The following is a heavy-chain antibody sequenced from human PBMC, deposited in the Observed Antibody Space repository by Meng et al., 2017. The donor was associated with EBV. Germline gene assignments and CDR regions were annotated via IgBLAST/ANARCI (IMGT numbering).Heavy chain of an antibody. CDR1: GGTLSSYA. J-gene: IGHJ4*02. Sequence: VLLVQFGPEVMNPVASLKVACKASGGTLSSYAISAVHQAPGQGLEWMGGIIPIVGTANDAEKFQGRVTITADKSPSTAYMELSSLRSEDMAVYYCARSGIAAAGSFDYWGQGTLVTVSS. CDR2: IIPIVGTA. D-gene: IGHD6-13*01. V-gene: IGHV1-69*06. CDR3: ARSGIAAAGSFDY.